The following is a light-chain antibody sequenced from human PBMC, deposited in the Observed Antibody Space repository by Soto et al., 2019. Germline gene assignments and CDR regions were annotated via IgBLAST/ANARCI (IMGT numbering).Light chain of an antibody. CDR3: QQYESSWT. CDR1: QSISSTF. V-gene: IGKV3-20*01. CDR2: GAS. Sequence: EIVLTQSPGTLSLSPGEGATLSCRASQSISSTFLAWYQHKPGQAPRVLIYGASGRAAGIPDRFSGSGSGTDFTLTISRLEPEDFAVYYCQQYESSWTFGQGTKVEVK. J-gene: IGKJ1*01.